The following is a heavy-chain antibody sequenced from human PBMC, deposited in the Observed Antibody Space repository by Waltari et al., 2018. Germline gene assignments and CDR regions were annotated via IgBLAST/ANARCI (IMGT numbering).Heavy chain of an antibody. CDR2: IRCGGRNI. J-gene: IGHJ4*02. CDR1: GFTFSSYE. D-gene: IGHD2-21*01. V-gene: IGHV3-48*03. Sequence: EEQLVESGGGLVQPGGSLRLSCAASGFTFSSYEMNWVRQAPGKGREWVSKIRCGGRNIYYADSVKGRFTISRDNAKNSLYLQMNSRRAEDTAIYYCAREGKTSRDSMIDYWGQGTLVTVSS. CDR3: AREGKTSRDSMIDY.